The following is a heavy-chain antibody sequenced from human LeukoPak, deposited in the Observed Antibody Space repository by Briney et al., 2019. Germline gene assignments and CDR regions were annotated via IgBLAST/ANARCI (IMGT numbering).Heavy chain of an antibody. D-gene: IGHD3-16*01. CDR2: IDHNGNT. Sequence: SGTLSLTCGVSGASISRSTWWSWVRQPPEKGLAWIGEIDHNGNTNYSPSLKSRVTISVDKSNNQFSLKLNYVTAADTAVYYCASRGGGSGHPYYFDYWGQGTLVTVSS. CDR3: ASRGGGSGHPYYFDY. V-gene: IGHV4-4*02. CDR1: GASISRSTW. J-gene: IGHJ4*02.